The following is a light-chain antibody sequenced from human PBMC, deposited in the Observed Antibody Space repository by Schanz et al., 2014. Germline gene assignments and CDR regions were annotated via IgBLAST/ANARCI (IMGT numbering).Light chain of an antibody. J-gene: IGKJ2*01. V-gene: IGKV3-20*01. Sequence: EFVLTQSPGTLSLSPGERATLSCRASQSLSKNYLAWYQQKPGQAPRLLMYGAFIRAAGIPDRFTGGGSGTDFTLTISRLEPEDFAIYYYQQYGSSVMYTFGQGTKLEI. CDR1: QSLSKNY. CDR2: GAF. CDR3: QQYGSSVMYT.